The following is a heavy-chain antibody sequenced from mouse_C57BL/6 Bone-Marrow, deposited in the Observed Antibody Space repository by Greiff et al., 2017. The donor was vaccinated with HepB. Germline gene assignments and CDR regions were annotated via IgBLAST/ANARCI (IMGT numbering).Heavy chain of an antibody. V-gene: IGHV1-54*01. Sequence: QVQLQQSGAELVRPGTSVKVSCKASGYAFTNYLIEWVKQRPRQGLEWIGVINPGSGGTNYNEKFKGKATLTADKSSSTAYMQLSSLTSEDSAVYFCARRVDYWGQGTTLTVSS. J-gene: IGHJ2*01. CDR2: INPGSGGT. CDR3: ARRVDY. CDR1: GYAFTNYL.